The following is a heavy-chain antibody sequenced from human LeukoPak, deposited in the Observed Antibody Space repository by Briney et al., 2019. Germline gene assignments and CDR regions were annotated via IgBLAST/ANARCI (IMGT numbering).Heavy chain of an antibody. Sequence: GGSLRLSCAASGFTFSTYWMSWVRQAPGKGLEWVANIKEDGSEKYYVDSVKGRFTISRDNAKNSLYLPMNSLRAEDTAVYYFSKHPAQYDILTGYLDYYYFDYWGQGTLVTVSS. D-gene: IGHD3-9*01. CDR3: SKHPAQYDILTGYLDYYYFDY. V-gene: IGHV3-7*01. J-gene: IGHJ4*02. CDR2: IKEDGSEK. CDR1: GFTFSTYW.